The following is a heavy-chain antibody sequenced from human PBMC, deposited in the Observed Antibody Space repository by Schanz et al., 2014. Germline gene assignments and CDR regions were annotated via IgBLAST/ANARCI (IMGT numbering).Heavy chain of an antibody. CDR3: AKYRGYYRVSGSYRELEY. V-gene: IGHV3-23*04. J-gene: IGHJ4*02. CDR2: MNESHSTI. Sequence: EVQLVESGGGLVQPGGSLRLSCAASGFGFSSYGMNWLRQAPGKGLEWVSAMNESHSTIYYADSVRGRFTISRDNAENTLFLQMNSLRAEDTAVYYCAKYRGYYRVSGSYRELEYWGQGTLVTVSS. D-gene: IGHD3-10*01. CDR1: GFGFSSYG.